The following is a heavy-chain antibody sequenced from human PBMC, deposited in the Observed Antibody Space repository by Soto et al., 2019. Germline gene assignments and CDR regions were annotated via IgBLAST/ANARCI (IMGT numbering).Heavy chain of an antibody. J-gene: IGHJ4*02. D-gene: IGHD6-19*01. V-gene: IGHV3-23*01. Sequence: GGSLRLSCAASGFTFSSYAMSWVRQAPGKGLEWVSGISGSGISTHYADSVKGRFTISRDNSKNTLYLQMNSLRAEDTAAYYCAKEVEYSSGYDYFDYWGQGTLVTVSS. CDR3: AKEVEYSSGYDYFDY. CDR1: GFTFSSYA. CDR2: ISGSGIST.